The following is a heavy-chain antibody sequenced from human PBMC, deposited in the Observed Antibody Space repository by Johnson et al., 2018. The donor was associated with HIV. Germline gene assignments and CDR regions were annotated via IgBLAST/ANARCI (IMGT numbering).Heavy chain of an antibody. CDR3: ARDTSDYYLWAFDI. CDR1: GLTFEDYG. D-gene: IGHD3-22*01. CDR2: IYRGGTT. V-gene: IGHV3-20*04. Sequence: VQLVESGGGVVRPGGSLRLSCAASGLTFEDYGMTWVRQAPGKGLEWVSAIYRGGTTYYADSVRGRFTISRDSSENTLYLDMNNLRIEDTAVYYCARDTSDYYLWAFDIWGQGTKVTVSS. J-gene: IGHJ3*02.